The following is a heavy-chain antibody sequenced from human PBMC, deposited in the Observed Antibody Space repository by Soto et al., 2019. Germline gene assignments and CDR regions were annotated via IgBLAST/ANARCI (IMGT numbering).Heavy chain of an antibody. CDR2: ISYDGSNK. D-gene: IGHD6-13*01. CDR3: ARGPNSWYVLDY. CDR1: GFTFSSYG. J-gene: IGHJ4*02. Sequence: GGSLRLSCAGSGFTFSSYGIHWVRQAPGKGLEWVAVISYDGSNKYYADSVKGRFTISRDNSKNTLYLQMNSLRAEDTAVYYCARGPNSWYVLDYWGQGTLVTVSS. V-gene: IGHV3-30*03.